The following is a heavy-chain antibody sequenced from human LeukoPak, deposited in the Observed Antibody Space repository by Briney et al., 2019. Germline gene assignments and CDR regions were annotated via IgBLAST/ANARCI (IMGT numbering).Heavy chain of an antibody. V-gene: IGHV3-30*18. J-gene: IGHJ4*02. D-gene: IGHD1-26*01. CDR2: ISYDGSNK. Sequence: PGGSLRLSCAASGFTFSSYGMHWVRQAPGKGLEWVAVISYDGSNKYYADSVKGRFTISRDNSKNTLYLQMNSLRAEDTAVYYCAKSGREGATNYWGRGTLVTVSS. CDR3: AKSGREGATNY. CDR1: GFTFSSYG.